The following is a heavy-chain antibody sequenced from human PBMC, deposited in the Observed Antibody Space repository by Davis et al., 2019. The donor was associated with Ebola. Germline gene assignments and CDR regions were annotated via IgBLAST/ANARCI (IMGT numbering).Heavy chain of an antibody. J-gene: IGHJ6*02. CDR3: VRDTSHQLPHWLYYFYGMDV. CDR2: IKTDCSTT. D-gene: IGHD2-2*01. CDR1: GFTFSNYY. Sequence: PGGSLRLSCAASGFTFSNYYMHWVRQAPGKGLEWVARIKTDCSTTRYADSVKGRFTISRDNTKNTLYLQMNSLRGEDTAVYYCVRDTSHQLPHWLYYFYGMDVWGQGTTVTVSS. V-gene: IGHV3-74*01.